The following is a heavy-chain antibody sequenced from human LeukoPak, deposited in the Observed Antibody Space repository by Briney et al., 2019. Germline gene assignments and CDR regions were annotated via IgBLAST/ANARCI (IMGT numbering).Heavy chain of an antibody. Sequence: GGSLRLSCAASGFTFNIYAMSWVRQAPGKGLEWVSAISETSRKTYYADSVKGRSTISRDNSKNTLYLQMNGLRDEDTAVYYCVQEARRDGYKLAPVAEHWGQGTLVTVSS. J-gene: IGHJ1*01. CDR2: ISETSRKT. CDR3: VQEARRDGYKLAPVAEH. CDR1: GFTFNIYA. D-gene: IGHD5-24*01. V-gene: IGHV3-23*01.